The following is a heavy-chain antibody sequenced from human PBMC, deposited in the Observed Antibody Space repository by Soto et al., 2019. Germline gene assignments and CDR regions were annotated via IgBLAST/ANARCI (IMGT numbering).Heavy chain of an antibody. CDR1: GFTFSSYA. V-gene: IGHV3-23*01. CDR2: VSNTGGIT. D-gene: IGHD3-9*01. J-gene: IGHJ4*02. CDR3: AKGSHYDILTAYHAFDY. Sequence: GGSLRLSCATSGFTFSSYAMSWVRQAPGEGLEWVSAVSNTGGITYYTDSVKGRFTISRDNSKNTLYLQMNSLRAEDTAVYYCAKGSHYDILTAYHAFDYWGPGTLVTVSS.